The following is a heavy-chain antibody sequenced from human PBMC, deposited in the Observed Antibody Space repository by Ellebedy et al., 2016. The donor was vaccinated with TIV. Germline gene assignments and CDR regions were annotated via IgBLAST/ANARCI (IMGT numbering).Heavy chain of an antibody. D-gene: IGHD2-21*01. J-gene: IGHJ5*02. CDR3: ARDPGGGGDFGDNWFDP. V-gene: IGHV3-66*01. CDR1: GIIVCDYF. CDR2: LYPDAKT. Sequence: PGGSLRLSCEASGIIVCDYFMNWVRQAPGKGLEWVSVLYPDAKTNYTDSVNGRFIVSRDSSKNTLYLQMNSLTAEDTAVYYCARDPGGGGDFGDNWFDPWGQGTLVTVSS.